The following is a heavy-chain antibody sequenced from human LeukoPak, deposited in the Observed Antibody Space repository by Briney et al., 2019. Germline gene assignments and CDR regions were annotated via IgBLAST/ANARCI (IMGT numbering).Heavy chain of an antibody. CDR1: GFTFDYFA. J-gene: IGHJ3*01. D-gene: IGHD2-15*01. V-gene: IGHV3-9*01. CDR2: ISWNSEKI. CDR3: VKDDGWFS. Sequence: GGSLRLSCAASGFTFDYFAIHWVRQTPGRGLEWVSGISWNSEKIGYADSVKGRFTISRDNAKNSLYLQMNSLRPDDTALYYCVKDDGWFSWGQGTMVTVSS.